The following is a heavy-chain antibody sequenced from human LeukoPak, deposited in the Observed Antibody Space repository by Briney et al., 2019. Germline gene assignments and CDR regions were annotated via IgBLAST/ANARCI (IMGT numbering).Heavy chain of an antibody. CDR2: ISSNGVNT. CDR1: GFIFSSYV. CDR3: ARASFTSTWHHLGS. Sequence: PGGSLSLSCAASGFIFSSYVMHWVRQAPGKGLEYVSSISSNGVNTYYATSVKGRFTISRDNSKNTLYLQMGSLRAEDMAVYYCARASFTSTWHHLGSWGQGTLVTVSS. V-gene: IGHV3-64*01. D-gene: IGHD2-2*01. J-gene: IGHJ4*02.